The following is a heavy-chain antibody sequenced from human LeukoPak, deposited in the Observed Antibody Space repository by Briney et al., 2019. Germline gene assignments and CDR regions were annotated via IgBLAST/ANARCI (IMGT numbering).Heavy chain of an antibody. D-gene: IGHD5-24*01. Sequence: GGPLRLSFAASGFTFGDYTMNWFRQAPGRGLEWISYIGIDSGNTNYADSVKGRFTISGDKAKNSLYLQMNSLRVEDTAVYYCARDYKYAFDNWGQGTLVTVSS. CDR3: ARDYKYAFDN. CDR2: IGIDSGNT. V-gene: IGHV3-11*06. CDR1: GFTFGDYT. J-gene: IGHJ4*02.